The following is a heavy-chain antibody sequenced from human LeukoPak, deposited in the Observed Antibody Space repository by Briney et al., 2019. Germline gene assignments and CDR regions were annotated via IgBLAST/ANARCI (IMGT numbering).Heavy chain of an antibody. D-gene: IGHD4/OR15-4a*01. CDR2: IYSGDNT. J-gene: IGHJ4*02. CDR3: ARVSRTMAGDY. CDR1: GFTVSRNY. V-gene: IGHV3-66*01. Sequence: GGSLRLSCAASGFTVSRNYMSWVRQAPGKGLEWVSVIYSGDNTYYADSVKGRFTISRDNSKNTLYPQMNSLRAEDTAVYYCARVSRTMAGDYWGQGTLVTVSS.